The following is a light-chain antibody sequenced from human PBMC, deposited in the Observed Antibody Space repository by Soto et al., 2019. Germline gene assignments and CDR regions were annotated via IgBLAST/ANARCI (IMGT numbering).Light chain of an antibody. V-gene: IGKV3-15*01. CDR2: GAS. CDR1: ESVRSY. Sequence: EIVMTQSPATLSVSPGERATLSCRASESVRSYLAWYQQKPGQAPRLLIHGASTRVTAIPARFSGSGSGTEFTLTISSLQSEDFAVYYCQHYNVWPYTFGPGTKLEIK. CDR3: QHYNVWPYT. J-gene: IGKJ2*01.